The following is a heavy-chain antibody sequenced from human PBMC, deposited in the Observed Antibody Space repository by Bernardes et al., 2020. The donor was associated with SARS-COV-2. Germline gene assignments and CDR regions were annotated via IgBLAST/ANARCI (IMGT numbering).Heavy chain of an antibody. D-gene: IGHD1-7*01. V-gene: IGHV3-21*01. CDR1: EFTFRSSA. J-gene: IGHJ4*02. CDR3: ARESDWNYVFDY. Sequence: GRPLRSSCAASEFTFRSSAMSWVRQAPGKGLEWVSSITSSSRYKYYADSVKGRFTISRDNAKNSLYLQMNSLRAEDTAVYFCARESDWNYVFDYWGQGTLVTVSS. CDR2: ITSSSRYK.